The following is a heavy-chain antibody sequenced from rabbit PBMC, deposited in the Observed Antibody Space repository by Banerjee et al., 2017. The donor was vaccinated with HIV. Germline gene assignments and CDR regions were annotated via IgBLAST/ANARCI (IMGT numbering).Heavy chain of an antibody. CDR3: ASDPGAWDSLDF. V-gene: IGHV1S40*01. Sequence: QQLVESGGGLVKPGASLTLTCTASGFSFSSGYDMCWVRQAPGKGLEWIACIYTGSSGSTYYASWAKGRFTSSKTSSTTVTLQMTSLTAADTATYFCASDPGAWDSLDFWGPGTLVTVS. CDR1: GFSFSSGYD. J-gene: IGHJ4*02. CDR2: IYTGSSGST. D-gene: IGHD4-1*01.